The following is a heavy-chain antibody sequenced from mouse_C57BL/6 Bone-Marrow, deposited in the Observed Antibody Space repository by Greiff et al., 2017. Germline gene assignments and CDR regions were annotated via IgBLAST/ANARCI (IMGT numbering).Heavy chain of an antibody. V-gene: IGHV1-81*01. D-gene: IGHD1-1*01. J-gene: IGHJ3*01. CDR1: GYTFTSYG. Sequence: QVQLKQSGAELARPGASVKLSCKASGYTFTSYGISWVKQRTGQGLEWIGEIYPRSGNTYYNEKFKGKATLTADKASSTAYMELRSLTSEDSAVYFCARSPDYYGSSYPFAYWGQGTLVTVSA. CDR3: ARSPDYYGSSYPFAY. CDR2: IYPRSGNT.